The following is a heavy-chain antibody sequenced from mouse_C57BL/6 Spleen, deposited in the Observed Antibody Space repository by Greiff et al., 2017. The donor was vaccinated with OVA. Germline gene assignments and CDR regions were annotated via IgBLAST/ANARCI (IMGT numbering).Heavy chain of an antibody. CDR1: GFSLTSYG. CDR2: IWSDGST. Sequence: VQLVESGPGLVAPSQSLSITCTVSGFSLTSYGVHWVRPPPGKGLEWLVVIWSDGSTTYNSALKSRLSISKDNSKSQVFLKMNSLQTDYTAMYYCARSYEYGGGYYAMDYWGQGTSVTVAS. D-gene: IGHD2-4*01. V-gene: IGHV2-6*03. J-gene: IGHJ4*01. CDR3: ARSYEYGGGYYAMDY.